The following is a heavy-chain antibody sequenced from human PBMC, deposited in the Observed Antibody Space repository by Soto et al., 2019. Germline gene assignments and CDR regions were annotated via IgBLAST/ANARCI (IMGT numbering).Heavy chain of an antibody. J-gene: IGHJ6*02. CDR3: AKARLWGGDGYNSYNYNAMAV. CDR2: ISWDSGRI. V-gene: IGHV3-9*01. CDR1: GFTFTSYA. D-gene: IGHD3-16*01. Sequence: LRLSCGALGFTFTSYAMYWVRQGPGKGLEWVSGISWDSGRIGYADSVKGRFTISRDNAKTSLYLQMNSLRPEDTALYYCAKARLWGGDGYNSYNYNAMAVWGQGTTVTVSS.